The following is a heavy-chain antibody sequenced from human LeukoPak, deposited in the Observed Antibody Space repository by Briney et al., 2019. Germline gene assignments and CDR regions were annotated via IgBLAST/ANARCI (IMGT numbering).Heavy chain of an antibody. Sequence: GGSLRLSCAASGFTFSSYGMHWVRQAPGKGLEWVAVISYDGSNKYYADSVKGRFTISRDNSKNTLYLQMNSLRAEDTAVYYCAKDQITMVRGVIGAFDYWGQGTLVTVSS. CDR3: AKDQITMVRGVIGAFDY. CDR1: GFTFSSYG. V-gene: IGHV3-30*18. D-gene: IGHD3-10*01. J-gene: IGHJ4*02. CDR2: ISYDGSNK.